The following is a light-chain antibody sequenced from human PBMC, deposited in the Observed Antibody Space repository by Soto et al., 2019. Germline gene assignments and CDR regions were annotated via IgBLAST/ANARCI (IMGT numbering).Light chain of an antibody. CDR3: QTWGSGIVV. Sequence: QPVLTQSPSASASLGASVKLTCTLSSGHSNYAIAWHQQQSEKGPRYLMKLNSDGSHSKGDGIPDRFSGSSSGAERYLTISRLQSGDEADYFGQTWGSGIVVFGGGTQLTV. CDR1: SGHSNYA. V-gene: IGLV4-69*01. CDR2: LNSDGSH. J-gene: IGLJ2*01.